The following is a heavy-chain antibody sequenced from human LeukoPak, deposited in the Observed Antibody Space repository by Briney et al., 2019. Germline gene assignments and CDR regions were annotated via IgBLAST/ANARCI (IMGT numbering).Heavy chain of an antibody. J-gene: IGHJ4*02. D-gene: IGHD3-22*01. Sequence: PSETLSLTCAVYGGSFSGYYWSWIRPPPGKGLEWIGEINHSGSTNYNPSLKSRVTISVDTSKNQFSLKLSSVTAEDTAVYYCARVPPRTPWDDSSGYSDYWGQGTLVTVSS. CDR1: GGSFSGYY. CDR3: ARVPPRTPWDDSSGYSDY. CDR2: INHSGST. V-gene: IGHV4-34*01.